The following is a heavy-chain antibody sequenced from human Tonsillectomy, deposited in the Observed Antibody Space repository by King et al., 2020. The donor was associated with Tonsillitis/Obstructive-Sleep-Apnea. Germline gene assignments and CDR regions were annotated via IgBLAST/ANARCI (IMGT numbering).Heavy chain of an antibody. CDR2: IIPIFGTV. D-gene: IGHD2-15*01. CDR1: GGTFSSYA. J-gene: IGHJ4*02. CDR3: ARDSCSGGSCYYESKYYFDY. Sequence: VQLVESGAEVKKPGSSVKVSCKASGGTFSSYAISWLRQAPGQGLEWMGGIIPIFGTVNYAQKFQGRVTITADESTSTAYMELSRLGSEDTAVYYCARDSCSGGSCYYESKYYFDYWGQGTLVTVSS. V-gene: IGHV1-69*01.